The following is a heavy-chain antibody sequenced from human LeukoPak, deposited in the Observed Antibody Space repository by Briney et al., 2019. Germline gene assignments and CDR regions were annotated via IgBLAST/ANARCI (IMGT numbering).Heavy chain of an antibody. CDR3: AKALGRVDTAMVTSVYYYYGMDV. CDR1: GGSISSGGYY. J-gene: IGHJ6*02. D-gene: IGHD5-18*01. CDR2: IYYSGST. Sequence: SETLSLTCTVSGGSISSGGYYWSWIRQHPGKGLEWIGYIYYSGSTNYNPSLKSRVTISVDTSKNQFSLKLSSVTAADTAVYYCAKALGRVDTAMVTSVYYYYGMDVWGQGTTVTVSS. V-gene: IGHV4-61*08.